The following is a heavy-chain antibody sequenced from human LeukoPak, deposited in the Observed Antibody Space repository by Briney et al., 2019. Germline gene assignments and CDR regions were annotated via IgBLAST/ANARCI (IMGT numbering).Heavy chain of an antibody. J-gene: IGHJ3*02. CDR2: IIPIFGTA. Sequence: SVKVSCKASGGTFSSYAISWVRQAPGQGLEWMGGIIPIFGTANYAQKFQGRVTITADESTSTAYMELSSLRSEDTAVYYCARSGYCTNGVCYKVRDAFDIWGQGTVVTVSS. CDR1: GGTFSSYA. CDR3: ARSGYCTNGVCYKVRDAFDI. D-gene: IGHD2-8*01. V-gene: IGHV1-69*01.